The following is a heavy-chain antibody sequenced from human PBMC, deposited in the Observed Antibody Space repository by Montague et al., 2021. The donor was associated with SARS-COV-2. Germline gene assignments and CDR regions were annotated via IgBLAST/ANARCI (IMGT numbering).Heavy chain of an antibody. Sequence: PALVNPTQTLTLTCTFSGFSLRSDDEGVAWIRQSPGQALEWLAVIYWNGDKRYSPSLQRRLTITKDTSENQVVLTMTNMDPVDTATYYCAHRGMIRGLIFDYWGQGTLVTVSS. CDR1: GFSLRSDDEG. CDR3: AHRGMIRGLIFDY. V-gene: IGHV2-5*01. J-gene: IGHJ4*02. CDR2: IYWNGDK. D-gene: IGHD3-10*01.